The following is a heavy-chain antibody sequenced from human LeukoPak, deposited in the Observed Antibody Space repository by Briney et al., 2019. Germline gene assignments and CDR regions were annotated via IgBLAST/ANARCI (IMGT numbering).Heavy chain of an antibody. CDR1: GFTFRNCG. D-gene: IGHD3-22*01. CDR2: ISGSGRST. Sequence: GGSPRLSCAASGFTFRNCGMSWGRAELGKGLECVSGISGSGRSTYYAEAVTGRFTISRDSSTNTLYLRVNSLRAEDTALYYCAKDPNDYYYDSSGYYYWDYWGQGTLVTVSS. J-gene: IGHJ4*02. CDR3: AKDPNDYYYDSSGYYYWDY. V-gene: IGHV3-23*01.